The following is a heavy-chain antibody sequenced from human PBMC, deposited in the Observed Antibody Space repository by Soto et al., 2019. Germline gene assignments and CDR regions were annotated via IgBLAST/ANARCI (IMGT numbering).Heavy chain of an antibody. CDR2: VHISEKT. Sequence: SETLPLTCSVSGDSIRRSSHCWGWIRQPPGKGLEWIGSVHISEKTYYNPSLKSRVTITRDMSTSTAYMELSSLRSEDTAVYYCAAGRRDTAMGSGYWGQGTLVTVSS. CDR3: AAGRRDTAMGSGY. V-gene: IGHV4-39*07. J-gene: IGHJ4*02. D-gene: IGHD5-18*01. CDR1: GDSIRRSSHC.